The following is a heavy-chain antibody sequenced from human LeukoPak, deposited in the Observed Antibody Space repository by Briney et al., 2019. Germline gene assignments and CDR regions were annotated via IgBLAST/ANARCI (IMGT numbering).Heavy chain of an antibody. CDR1: GFTFDDYA. Sequence: GGSLRLSCAASGFTFDDYAMHWVRQAPGKGLEWVSGISWNSGSIGYADSVKGRFTISRDNAKNTLYLQMNSLRAEDTAVYYCAKDYYDSSGYYRLYYFDYWGQGTLVTVSS. V-gene: IGHV3-9*01. D-gene: IGHD3-22*01. J-gene: IGHJ4*02. CDR3: AKDYYDSSGYYRLYYFDY. CDR2: ISWNSGSI.